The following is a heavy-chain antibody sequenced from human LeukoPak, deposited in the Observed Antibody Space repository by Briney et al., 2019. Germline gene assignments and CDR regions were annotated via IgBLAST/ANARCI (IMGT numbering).Heavy chain of an antibody. D-gene: IGHD2-15*01. CDR2: ISGSGGST. Sequence: PGGSLRLSCAASGFTFSSYAMSWVRQAPGKGLEWVSAISGSGGSTYYADSVKGWFTISRDNSKNTLYLQMNSLRAEDTAVYYCAKGGYCSGGSCYSDYYYYGMDVWGQGTTVTVSS. V-gene: IGHV3-23*01. J-gene: IGHJ6*02. CDR1: GFTFSSYA. CDR3: AKGGYCSGGSCYSDYYYYGMDV.